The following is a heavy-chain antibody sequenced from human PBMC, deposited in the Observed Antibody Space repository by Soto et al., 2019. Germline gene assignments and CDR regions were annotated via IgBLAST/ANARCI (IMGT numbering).Heavy chain of an antibody. CDR2: MNPNSGDT. V-gene: IGHV1-8*01. CDR3: ARARTTLSTNDY. CDR1: GYSFTSYD. J-gene: IGHJ4*02. Sequence: QVQLVQSGAEVKKPGASVKVSCGASGYSFTSYDINWVRQAPGQGLERMGWMNPNSGDTGYAQKFQGRVTMTMNPTINTAYMELTIQKSEDTAVYYCARARTTLSTNDYWGQGTLVTVTS. D-gene: IGHD2-2*01.